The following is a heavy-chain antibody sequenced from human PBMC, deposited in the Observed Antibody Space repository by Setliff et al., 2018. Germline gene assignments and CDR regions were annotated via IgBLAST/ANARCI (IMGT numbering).Heavy chain of an antibody. D-gene: IGHD3-16*01. CDR2: IYYSGST. CDR3: ARERAGGRGFTFGAIYYYYGMDV. CDR1: GGSISSGSYY. Sequence: SETLSLTCTVSGGSISSGSYYWSWIRQPAGKGLEWIGYIYYSGSTNYNPSLKSRVTISVDTSKNQFSLKMSSVTAADTAVYYCARERAGGRGFTFGAIYYYYGMDVWGQGTTVTVSS. J-gene: IGHJ6*02. V-gene: IGHV4-61*10.